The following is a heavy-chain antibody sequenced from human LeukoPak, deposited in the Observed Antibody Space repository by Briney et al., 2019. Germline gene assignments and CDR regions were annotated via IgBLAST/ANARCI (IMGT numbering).Heavy chain of an antibody. Sequence: SETLSLTCTVSGGSISSYYWSWIRQPPGKGLKWIGYIYYSGSTNYNPSLKSRVTISVDTSKNQFSLKLSSVTAADTAVYYCARGQGSWYGYGTLLYWGQGTLVTVSS. CDR2: IYYSGST. J-gene: IGHJ4*02. D-gene: IGHD6-13*01. V-gene: IGHV4-59*01. CDR3: ARGQGSWYGYGTLLY. CDR1: GGSISSYY.